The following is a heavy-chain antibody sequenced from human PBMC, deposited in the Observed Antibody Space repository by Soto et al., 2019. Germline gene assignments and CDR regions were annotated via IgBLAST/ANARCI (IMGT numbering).Heavy chain of an antibody. CDR1: GFTFTSSS. Sequence: GASVKVSCKASGFTFTSSSMQWVRQARGQRLEWIGWIVVGSANTNYAQKFQERVTITRDMSTSTGYMELSSLRSEDTAVYYCAARSSGWYGVSAFDIWGQGTVVTVSS. CDR2: IVVGSANT. CDR3: AARSSGWYGVSAFDI. V-gene: IGHV1-58*02. J-gene: IGHJ3*02. D-gene: IGHD6-13*01.